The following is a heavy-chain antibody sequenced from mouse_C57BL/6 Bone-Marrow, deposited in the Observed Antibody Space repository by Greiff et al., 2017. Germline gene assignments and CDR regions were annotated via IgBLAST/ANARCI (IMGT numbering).Heavy chain of an antibody. J-gene: IGHJ3*01. D-gene: IGHD2-5*01. Sequence: QVQLKQPGAELVRPGTSVKLSCKASGYTFTSYWMHWVKQRPGQGLEWIGVIDPSDSYTNYNQKFKGKATLTVDTSSSTAYMQLSSLTSEDSAVYYWARNPSYYSNSWFAYWGQGTLVTVSA. V-gene: IGHV1-59*01. CDR1: GYTFTSYW. CDR2: IDPSDSYT. CDR3: ARNPSYYSNSWFAY.